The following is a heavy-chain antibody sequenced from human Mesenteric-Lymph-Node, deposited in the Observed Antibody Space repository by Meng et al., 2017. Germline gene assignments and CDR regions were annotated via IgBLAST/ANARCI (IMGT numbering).Heavy chain of an antibody. CDR3: ARDPTGGEDHQRV. Sequence: QDSGPVLVKPSATLSLLCAVSGGSISISNWWSWVRQPPGKGLEWIGKIYHSGITIYNPPLKSRVTMSVDNSKNQFSLKLNSMTAADTAVYYCARDPTGGEDHQRVWGQGTLVTVSS. D-gene: IGHD1-14*01. CDR1: GGSISISNW. CDR2: IYHSGIT. V-gene: IGHV4-4*02. J-gene: IGHJ4*02.